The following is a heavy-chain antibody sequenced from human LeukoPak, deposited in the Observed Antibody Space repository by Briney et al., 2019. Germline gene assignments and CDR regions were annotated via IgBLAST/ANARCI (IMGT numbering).Heavy chain of an antibody. V-gene: IGHV1-8*01. CDR3: ARGNSYGLTMIPWRAFDI. Sequence: ASVKVSCKASGYTFTSYDINWVRQATGQRLEWMGCMNPNSGNTGYAQKFQGRVTMTRNTSISTAYMELSSLRSEDTAVYYCARGNSYGLTMIPWRAFDIWGQGTMVTVSS. D-gene: IGHD5-18*01. CDR2: MNPNSGNT. CDR1: GYTFTSYD. J-gene: IGHJ3*02.